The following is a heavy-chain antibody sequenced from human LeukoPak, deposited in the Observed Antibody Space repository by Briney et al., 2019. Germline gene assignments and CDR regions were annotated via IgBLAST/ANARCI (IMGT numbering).Heavy chain of an antibody. CDR3: ASPWVYGVDY. CDR2: IYYSGST. CDR1: GGSISSSSYY. J-gene: IGHJ4*02. Sequence: PSETLSLTCTVSGGSISSSSYYWGWIRQPPGKGLEWIGSIYYSGSTYYNPSLKSRVTISVDTSKNQFSLKLSSVTAADTAVYYCASPWVYGVDYWGQGTLVTVSS. D-gene: IGHD4-17*01. V-gene: IGHV4-39*07.